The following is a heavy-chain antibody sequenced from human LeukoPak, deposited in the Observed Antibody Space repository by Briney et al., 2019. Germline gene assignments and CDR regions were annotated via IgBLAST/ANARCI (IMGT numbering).Heavy chain of an antibody. CDR3: ATILLSKKRYYDFWTSAFDF. D-gene: IGHD3-3*01. V-gene: IGHV1-46*01. CDR2: INPSGGST. J-gene: IGHJ3*01. CDR1: GYTFTSYY. Sequence: GASVKVSCKASGYTFTSYYMHWVRQAPGQGLEWMGIINPSGGSTSYAQKFQGRVTMTEVTSTDTAYLELSSLRSEDTAVYYCATILLSKKRYYDFWTSAFDFWGQGTLVTVSS.